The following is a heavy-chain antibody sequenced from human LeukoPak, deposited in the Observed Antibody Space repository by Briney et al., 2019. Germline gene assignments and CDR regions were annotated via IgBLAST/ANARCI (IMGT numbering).Heavy chain of an antibody. CDR1: GFTFSSYSMN. V-gene: IGHV4-39*01. CDR2: VYYSGTT. D-gene: IGHD3-16*02. Sequence: PGGSLRLSCAASGFTFSSYSMNWVRQPPGKGLEWIGSVYYSGTTYYNPSLKSRVTISVDTSKNEFSLKVNSVTAADTAVYFCARQADFGGVIVSSWFDPWGEGAQVTVSS. J-gene: IGHJ5*02. CDR3: ARQADFGGVIVSSWFDP.